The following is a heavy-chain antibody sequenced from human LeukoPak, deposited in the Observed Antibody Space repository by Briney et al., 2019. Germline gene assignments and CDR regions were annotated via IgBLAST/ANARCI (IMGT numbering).Heavy chain of an antibody. CDR1: GYTFTSYG. CDR2: ISAYNGNT. D-gene: IGHD3-9*01. V-gene: IGHV1-18*01. J-gene: IGHJ5*02. Sequence: ASVKVSCKASGYTFTSYGISRVRQAPGQGLEWMGWISAYNGNTNYAQKLQGRVTMTTDTSTSTAYMELRSLRSDDTAVYYCARVGLRYFDWLLSWFDPWGQGTLVTASS. CDR3: ARVGLRYFDWLLSWFDP.